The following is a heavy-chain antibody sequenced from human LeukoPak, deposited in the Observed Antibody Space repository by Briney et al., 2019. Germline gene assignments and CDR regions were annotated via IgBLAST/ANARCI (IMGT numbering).Heavy chain of an antibody. J-gene: IGHJ6*02. D-gene: IGHD3-10*01. V-gene: IGHV3-53*01. CDR2: IYSGDST. Sequence: PGGSLRLSCAASGVTVSSNYMSWVRQAPGKGLEWVSVIYSGDSTYYADSVKGRFTISRDNSRNTLYLQMSSVRAEDTAVYYCARGRVTTVVGEEGMDVWGQGTTVTVSS. CDR1: GVTVSSNY. CDR3: ARGRVTTVVGEEGMDV.